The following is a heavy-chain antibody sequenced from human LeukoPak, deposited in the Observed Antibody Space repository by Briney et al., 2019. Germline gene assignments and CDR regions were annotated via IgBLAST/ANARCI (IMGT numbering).Heavy chain of an antibody. CDR3: ARAFYFIPYFDY. CDR1: GFTVSSNY. V-gene: IGHV3-66*02. J-gene: IGHJ4*02. CDR2: IYSGGST. D-gene: IGHD2/OR15-2a*01. Sequence: GGSLRLSCAASGFTVSSNYMSWVRQAPGKGLEWVSVIYSGGSTYYADSVKGRFTISRDNSKNTLYLQMNSLRAEDTAVYYCARAFYFIPYFDYWGQGTLVTVSS.